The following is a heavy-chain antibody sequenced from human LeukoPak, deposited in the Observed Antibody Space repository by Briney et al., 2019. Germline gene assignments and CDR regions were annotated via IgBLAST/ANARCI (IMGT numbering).Heavy chain of an antibody. CDR3: AKDRVTIFGPKLDAFDI. CDR2: ISGSGGST. Sequence: GGSLRLSCAASGFTFSSYAMSWVRQAPGKGLEWVSAISGSGGSTYYADSVKGRFAIPRDNSKNTLYLQMNSLRAEDTAVYYCAKDRVTIFGPKLDAFDIWGQGTMVTVSS. CDR1: GFTFSSYA. D-gene: IGHD3-3*01. J-gene: IGHJ3*02. V-gene: IGHV3-23*01.